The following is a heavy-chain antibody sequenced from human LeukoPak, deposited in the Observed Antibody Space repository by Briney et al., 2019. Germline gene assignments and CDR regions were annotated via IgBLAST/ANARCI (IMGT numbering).Heavy chain of an antibody. Sequence: PGGSLRLSCAATGFTFSNAWMSWVRQAPGKGLEWVGRIKSKTDGGTTDYAAPVKGRFTISRDDSKNTLYLQMNSLKTEDTAVYYCTTDPAEGNDYGDWYWGQGTLVTVSS. CDR3: TTDPAEGNDYGDWY. CDR2: IKSKTDGGTT. J-gene: IGHJ4*02. CDR1: GFTFSNAW. D-gene: IGHD4-17*01. V-gene: IGHV3-15*01.